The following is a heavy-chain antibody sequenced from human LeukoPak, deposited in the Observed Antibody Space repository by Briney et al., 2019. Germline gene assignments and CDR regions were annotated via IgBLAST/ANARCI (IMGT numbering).Heavy chain of an antibody. CDR1: GGSISSYY. D-gene: IGHD1-26*01. CDR2: IYTSGST. Sequence: SETLSLTCTVSGGSISSYYWSWIRQPPGKGLEWIGYIYTSGSTNYNPSLKSRVTISVDTSKNQFSLKLSSVTAADTAVYYCARREVGATDYFDYWGRGTLVTVSS. V-gene: IGHV4-4*09. CDR3: ARREVGATDYFDY. J-gene: IGHJ4*02.